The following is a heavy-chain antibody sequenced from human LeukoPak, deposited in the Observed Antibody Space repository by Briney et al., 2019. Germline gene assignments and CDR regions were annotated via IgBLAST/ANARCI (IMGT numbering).Heavy chain of an antibody. CDR3: ASFQWLRYFDF. D-gene: IGHD5-12*01. J-gene: IGHJ4*02. Sequence: GGSLRLSCAASGFTFSDYYMSWIRQAPGKGLEWVPYISSSGNIVYYTDSVKGRFTISRDNAKNSLFLQMNSLRAEDTAVYFCASFQWLRYFDFWGQGTLVTVSS. V-gene: IGHV3-11*01. CDR2: ISSSGNIV. CDR1: GFTFSDYY.